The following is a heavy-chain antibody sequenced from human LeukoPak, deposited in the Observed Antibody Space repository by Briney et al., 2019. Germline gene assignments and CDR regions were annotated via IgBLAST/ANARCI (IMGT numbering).Heavy chain of an antibody. V-gene: IGHV3-72*01. J-gene: IGHJ4*02. CDR3: ATHAGMAAAGRVFGY. CDR2: TRNKPNSYTT. Sequence: GGSLRLSCAASGLTFSDHYMEWVRQAPGKGLEWIGSTRNKPNSYTTEYAASVKGRFTISRDDSRNSLYLQMNSLKTEDTAVYYCATHAGMAAAGRVFGYWGRGTLVTVSS. CDR1: GLTFSDHY. D-gene: IGHD6-13*01.